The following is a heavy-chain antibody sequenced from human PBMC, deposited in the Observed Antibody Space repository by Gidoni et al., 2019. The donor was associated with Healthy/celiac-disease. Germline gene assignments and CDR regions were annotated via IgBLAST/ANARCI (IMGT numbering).Heavy chain of an antibody. V-gene: IGHV4-34*01. J-gene: IGHJ4*02. D-gene: IGHD6-13*01. CDR3: ARRIAAAGADY. CDR2: INHSGST. CDR1: GGSFSGYY. Sequence: QVQLQPWGPGLLKPSAPLSLTCAVYGGSFSGYYWIWIRQPPGKGLEWIGEINHSGSTNYNPSPKSRVTISVDTSKNQFSLKLSSVTAADTAVYYCARRIAAAGADYWGQGTLVTVSS.